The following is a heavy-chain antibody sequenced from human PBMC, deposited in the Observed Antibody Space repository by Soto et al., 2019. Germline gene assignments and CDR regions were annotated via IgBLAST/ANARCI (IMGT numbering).Heavy chain of an antibody. J-gene: IGHJ4*02. CDR2: ISGTGGNT. CDR3: ETIAANISPHFDY. D-gene: IGHD2-21*01. V-gene: IGHV3-23*01. CDR1: GFTFSTYA. Sequence: GGSLRLSCAASGFTFSTYAMNWVRQAPGKGLEWVSAISGTGGNTYYADSVKGRFTISRDNSKNTLYLQMNSLRAEDTAEYFCETIAANISPHFDYWGQGTLVTVSS.